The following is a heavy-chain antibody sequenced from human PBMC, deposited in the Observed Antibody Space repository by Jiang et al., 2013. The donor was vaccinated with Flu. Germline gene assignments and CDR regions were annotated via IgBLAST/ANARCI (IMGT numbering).Heavy chain of an antibody. CDR1: GYTFTSYY. CDR2: INPSGGST. J-gene: IGHJ4*02. CDR3: ARAVVGTHFDY. D-gene: IGHD6-19*01. Sequence: KASGYTFTSYYMHWVRQAPGQGLEWMGIINPSGGSTSYAQKFQGRVTMTRDTSTSTVYMELSSLRSEDTAVYYCARAVVGTHFDYWGQGTLVTVSS. V-gene: IGHV1-46*03.